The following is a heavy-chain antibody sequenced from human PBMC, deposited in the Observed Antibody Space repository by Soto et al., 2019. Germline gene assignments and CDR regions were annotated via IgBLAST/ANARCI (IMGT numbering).Heavy chain of an antibody. CDR3: ARDQQWEQLVHWFDP. D-gene: IGHD6-6*01. V-gene: IGHV1-18*01. Sequence: QVQLVQSGAEVKKPGASVKVSCKASGYTFTSYGISWVRQAPGQGLEWMGWISAYNGNTNYAQKLQGRVTMTTDTSXITAYMELRSLRSDDTAVYYCARDQQWEQLVHWFDPWGQGTLVTVSS. J-gene: IGHJ5*02. CDR2: ISAYNGNT. CDR1: GYTFTSYG.